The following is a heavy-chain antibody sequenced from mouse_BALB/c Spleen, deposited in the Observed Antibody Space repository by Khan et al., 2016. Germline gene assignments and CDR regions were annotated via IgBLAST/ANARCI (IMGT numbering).Heavy chain of an antibody. Sequence: EVKLLESGGGLVQPGGSLKLSCEASGFEFSRYWMRWVRQAPGKGLEWIGEINPDSSTINYTPSLKDKFIISRDNAKNTPYLQMSKVRSEDTALSYCARAGLGSSFAYWGQGTLITVAA. V-gene: IGHV4-1*02. J-gene: IGHJ3*01. CDR1: GFEFSRYW. CDR3: ARAGLGSSFAY. CDR2: INPDSSTI. D-gene: IGHD4-1*01.